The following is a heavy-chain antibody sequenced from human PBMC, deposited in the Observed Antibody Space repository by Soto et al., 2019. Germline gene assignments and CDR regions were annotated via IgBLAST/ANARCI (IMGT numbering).Heavy chain of an antibody. D-gene: IGHD2-21*02. J-gene: IGHJ6*02. CDR3: ARVMCGDCSSYYYYSMDV. V-gene: IGHV3-48*03. CDR1: GFTFSRYE. Sequence: EVQLVESGGGLVQPGGSLRLSCAASGFTFSRYEMNWVRQAPGKGLEWVSSIGTTSTYIYYADSVRGRFTISRDNAKNSLYLQMNSLRAEDTAVYFCARVMCGDCSSYYYYSMDVWGQGTTVTVSS. CDR2: IGTTSTYI.